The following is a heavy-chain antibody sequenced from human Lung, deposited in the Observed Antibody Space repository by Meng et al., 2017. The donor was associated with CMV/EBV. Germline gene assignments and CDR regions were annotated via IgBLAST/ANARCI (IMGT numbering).Heavy chain of an antibody. J-gene: IGHJ6*02. CDR1: GFTLRSYN. V-gene: IGHV3-48*04. D-gene: IGHD3-16*02. Sequence: GESLKISCAASGFTLRSYNMNWVRQAPGKGLEWVSYISFSSSIIHYADSVKGRFTISRDNARDSLYLQMNSLRAEDTAVYYCAGYTSSSYGMGVWGQGTTVTVSS. CDR2: ISFSSSII. CDR3: AGYTSSSYGMGV.